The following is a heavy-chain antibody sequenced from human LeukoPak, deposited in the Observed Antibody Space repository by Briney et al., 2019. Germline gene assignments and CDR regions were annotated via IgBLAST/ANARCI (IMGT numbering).Heavy chain of an antibody. CDR2: INSDGSNT. Sequence: GGSLRLSCAASGFTFSSYWMHWVRQAPGKGLVWVSRINSDGSNTNYADSVKGRFTISRDNSKNSLYLQMNSLRTEDTALYYCAKNVGATSSYAMDVWGQGTTVTVSS. V-gene: IGHV3-74*01. J-gene: IGHJ6*02. CDR1: GFTFSSYW. D-gene: IGHD1-26*01. CDR3: AKNVGATSSYAMDV.